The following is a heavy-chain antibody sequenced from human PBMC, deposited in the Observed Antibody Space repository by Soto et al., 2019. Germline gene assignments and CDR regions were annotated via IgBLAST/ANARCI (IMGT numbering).Heavy chain of an antibody. V-gene: IGHV2-5*02. Sequence: KESGPTLVKPTQTLTLTCTFSGFSLSTSGVGVGWIRQPPGKGLEWLALIYWDDDKRYSPSLKSRLTITKDTSKNQVVLTLTKLDTVDTATYYCARGGWTTYYSPFFDYWGQGTLVTVSS. D-gene: IGHD3-10*01. CDR1: GFSLSTSGVG. J-gene: IGHJ4*02. CDR3: ARGGWTTYYSPFFDY. CDR2: IYWDDDK.